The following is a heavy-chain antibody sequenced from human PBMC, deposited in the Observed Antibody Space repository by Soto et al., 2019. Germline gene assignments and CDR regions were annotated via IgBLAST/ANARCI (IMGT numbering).Heavy chain of an antibody. CDR2: ISASDGST. D-gene: IGHD6-13*01. CDR3: AIRTGQLAIISEFDGYWYLDL. V-gene: IGHV1-18*01. J-gene: IGHJ2*01. Sequence: QLVQSGGEVKKPGASVRVSCKASGYAFSFGFSWVRQAPGQGLEWMGWISASDGSTNSAPRFRGRITLTTDTSTNTAYMDLLSLTSDDTAVYFCAIRTGQLAIISEFDGYWYLDLWGRGTLVSVSS. CDR1: GYAFSFG.